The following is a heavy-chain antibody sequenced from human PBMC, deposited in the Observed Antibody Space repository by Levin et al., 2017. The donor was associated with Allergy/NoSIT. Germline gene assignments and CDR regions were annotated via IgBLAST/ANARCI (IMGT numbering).Heavy chain of an antibody. D-gene: IGHD3-22*01. CDR2: ISGSGGST. V-gene: IGHV3-23*01. Sequence: LSLTCAASGFTFSSYAMSWVRQAPGKGLEWVSAISGSGGSTYYADSVKGRFTISRDNSKNTLYLQMNSLRAEDTAVYYCAKAWYYYDSSGYSRDYWGQGTLVTVSS. J-gene: IGHJ4*02. CDR3: AKAWYYYDSSGYSRDY. CDR1: GFTFSSYA.